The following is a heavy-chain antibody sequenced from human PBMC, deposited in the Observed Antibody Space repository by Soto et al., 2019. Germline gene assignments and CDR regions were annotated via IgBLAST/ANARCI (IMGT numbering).Heavy chain of an antibody. CDR3: ARHGGTIFGVVRWFDP. D-gene: IGHD3-3*01. Sequence: LGESLKISCKGSGYSFTSYWISWVRQMPGKGLEWMGRIDPSDSYTNYSPSFQGNVTISADKSISTAYLQWSRLKASDTAMYYCARHGGTIFGVVRWFDPWGQGTLVTVSS. V-gene: IGHV5-10-1*01. CDR2: IDPSDSYT. CDR1: GYSFTSYW. J-gene: IGHJ5*02.